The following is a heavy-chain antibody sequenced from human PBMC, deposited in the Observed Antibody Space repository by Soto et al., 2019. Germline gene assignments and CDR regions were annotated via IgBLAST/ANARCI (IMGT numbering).Heavy chain of an antibody. D-gene: IGHD6-19*01. Sequence: GGSLRLSCAASGFTFSSYSMNWVRQAPGKGLEWVSYISSSSSTIYYADSVKGRFTISRDNAKNSLYLQMNSLRDEDTAVYYCARASHSSGWYRWFDPWGQGTLVTVSS. J-gene: IGHJ5*02. CDR1: GFTFSSYS. CDR2: ISSSSSTI. CDR3: ARASHSSGWYRWFDP. V-gene: IGHV3-48*02.